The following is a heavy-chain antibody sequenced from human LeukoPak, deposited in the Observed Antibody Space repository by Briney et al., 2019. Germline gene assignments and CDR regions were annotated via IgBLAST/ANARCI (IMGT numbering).Heavy chain of an antibody. Sequence: GGSLRLSCAASGFTFDDYAMHWVRQAPGKGLEWVSGISWNSGSIGYADSVKGRFTISRDNAKNSLYLQMNSLRAEDTAVYYCARDGSGPPHYWGQGTLVTVSS. CDR2: ISWNSGSI. V-gene: IGHV3-9*01. CDR1: GFTFDDYA. J-gene: IGHJ4*02. CDR3: ARDGSGPPHY. D-gene: IGHD3-10*01.